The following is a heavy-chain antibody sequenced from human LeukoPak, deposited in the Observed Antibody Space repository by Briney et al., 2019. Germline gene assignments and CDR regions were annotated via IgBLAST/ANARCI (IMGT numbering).Heavy chain of an antibody. D-gene: IGHD5-18*01. CDR3: ASGYGLFDY. CDR1: GFTFSNYE. J-gene: IGHJ4*02. Sequence: HGGSLRLSCAASGFTFSNYEMSWVRQAPGKGLERVAYISSSGGSIYYADSVKGRFTISRDNSKNTLYLQVNRLRAEDTAVYYCASGYGLFDYWGQGTLVTVSS. CDR2: ISSSGGSI. V-gene: IGHV3-48*03.